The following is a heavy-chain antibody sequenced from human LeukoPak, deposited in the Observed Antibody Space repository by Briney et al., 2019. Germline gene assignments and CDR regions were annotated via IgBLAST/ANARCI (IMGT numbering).Heavy chain of an antibody. Sequence: SETLSLTCTVSGGSISSYYWSWIRQPPGKGLEWIGYIYYSGSTNYNPSLKSRVTISVDTSKNQFSLKLSSVTAADTAVYYCARAAPSDFAYCSGGSCYYGVDYWGQGTLVTVPS. J-gene: IGHJ4*02. CDR1: GGSISSYY. CDR2: IYYSGST. V-gene: IGHV4-59*12. D-gene: IGHD2-15*01. CDR3: ARAAPSDFAYCSGGSCYYGVDY.